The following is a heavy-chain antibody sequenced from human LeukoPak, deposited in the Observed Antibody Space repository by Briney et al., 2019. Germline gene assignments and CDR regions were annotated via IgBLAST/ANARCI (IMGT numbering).Heavy chain of an antibody. J-gene: IGHJ5*02. D-gene: IGHD1-26*01. CDR2: IYYSGST. CDR1: GGSISSYY. CDR3: ARARTGGVGAANWFDP. V-gene: IGHV4-59*01. Sequence: KPSETLSLTCTVSGGSISSYYWSWIRQPPGKGLVWIGCIYYSGSTNYNPSLKSRVTISVDTSKNQFSLKLSSVTAADTAVYYCARARTGGVGAANWFDPWGQGTLVTVSS.